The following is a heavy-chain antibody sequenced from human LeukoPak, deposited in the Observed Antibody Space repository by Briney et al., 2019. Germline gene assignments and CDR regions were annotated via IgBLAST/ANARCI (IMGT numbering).Heavy chain of an antibody. V-gene: IGHV4-4*07. Sequence: NPSETLSLTCTVSGGSISSYYWSWIRQPAGKGLEWIGRIYTSGSTNYNPSLKSRVTMSVDTSKNQFSLKLSSVTAADTAVYYCARVVGATPDNYFDYWGQGTLVTVSS. CDR1: GGSISSYY. J-gene: IGHJ4*02. CDR3: ARVVGATPDNYFDY. CDR2: IYTSGST. D-gene: IGHD1-26*01.